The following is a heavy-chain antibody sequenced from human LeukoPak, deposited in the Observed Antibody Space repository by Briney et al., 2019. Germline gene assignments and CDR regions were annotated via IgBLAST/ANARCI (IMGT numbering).Heavy chain of an antibody. CDR1: GCSISSYY. D-gene: IGHD3-16*02. V-gene: IGHV4-59*12. Sequence: SETLSLTCAVSGCSISSYYWSWIRQPPGKGLEWIGYVSYSGSTNYNPSLKSRVTISVDTSKNQFALMLSSVTAADTAVYFCARISSVWVKDFYYYMDVWGKGTTVTVSS. CDR3: ARISSVWVKDFYYYMDV. CDR2: VSYSGST. J-gene: IGHJ6*03.